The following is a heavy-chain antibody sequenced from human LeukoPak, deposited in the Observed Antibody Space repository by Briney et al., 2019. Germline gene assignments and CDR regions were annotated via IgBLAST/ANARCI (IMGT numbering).Heavy chain of an antibody. V-gene: IGHV3-48*01. J-gene: IGHJ4*02. CDR3: ARVEGSGWYDDYFDY. Sequence: GGSLRLSCAASGFIFSSYGMNWVRQAPGKGLEWLSYISSSSSTIYYTDSVKGRFTISRDNAKNSLYLQMNSLRAEDTAVYYCARVEGSGWYDDYFDYWGQGTLVTVSS. D-gene: IGHD6-19*01. CDR1: GFIFSSYG. CDR2: ISSSSSTI.